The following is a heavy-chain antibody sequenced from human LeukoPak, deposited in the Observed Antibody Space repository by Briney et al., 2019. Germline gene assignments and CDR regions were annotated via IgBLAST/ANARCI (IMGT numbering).Heavy chain of an antibody. CDR1: GGSISSSSYY. CDR3: ARGLYYYDSSGYSAHFDY. Sequence: SETLSLTCTVSGGSISSSSYYWGWIRQPPGKGLEWIGSIYYSGSTYYNPSLKSRVTISVDTSKNQFSLKLSSVTAADTAVYYCARGLYYYDSSGYSAHFDYWGQGTLVTVSS. J-gene: IGHJ4*02. D-gene: IGHD3-22*01. V-gene: IGHV4-39*01. CDR2: IYYSGST.